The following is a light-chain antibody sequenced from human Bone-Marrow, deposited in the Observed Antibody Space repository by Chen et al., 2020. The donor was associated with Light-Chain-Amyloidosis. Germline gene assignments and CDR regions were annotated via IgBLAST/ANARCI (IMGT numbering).Light chain of an antibody. CDR2: DDS. V-gene: IGLV3-21*02. CDR1: NIGSTS. CDR3: QVWDRSSDRPV. J-gene: IGLJ3*02. Sequence: SYVLTQPSSVSVAPGQTATIACGGNNIGSTSVHWYQQTPGQAPLLVVYDDSDRPSGIPERLSGVTSGNSATLTIRRVEAGDEGDYYWQVWDRSSDRPVFGGGTKLTVL.